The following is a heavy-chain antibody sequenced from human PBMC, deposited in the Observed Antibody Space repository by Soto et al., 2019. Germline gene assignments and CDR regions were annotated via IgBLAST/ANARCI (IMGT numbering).Heavy chain of an antibody. CDR2: IYYSGST. V-gene: IGHV4-30-4*01. J-gene: IGHJ4*02. CDR1: GGSISSGDYY. D-gene: IGHD3-10*01. CDR3: AREKLLWFGEAGYDY. Sequence: QVQLQESGPGLVKPSQTLSLTCTVSGGSISSGDYYWSWIRQPPGKGLEWIGYIYYSGSTYYNPSLKSRVTISVDTSKNQFSLKLSSVTAADTAVYYCAREKLLWFGEAGYDYWGQGTLVTVSS.